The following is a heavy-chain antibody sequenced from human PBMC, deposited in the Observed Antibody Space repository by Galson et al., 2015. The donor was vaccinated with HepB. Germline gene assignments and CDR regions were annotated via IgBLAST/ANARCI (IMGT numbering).Heavy chain of an antibody. CDR3: TTGHKRWYYYGMDV. CDR1: GFTFSNAW. J-gene: IGHJ6*02. D-gene: IGHD4-23*01. V-gene: IGHV3-15*07. CDR2: IKSKTDGGTT. Sequence: SLRLSCAASGFTFSNAWMNWVRQAPGKGLEWVGRIKSKTDGGTTDYAAPVKGRFTISRDDSKNTLYLQMNSLKTEDTAVYYCTTGHKRWYYYGMDVWGQGTTVTVSS.